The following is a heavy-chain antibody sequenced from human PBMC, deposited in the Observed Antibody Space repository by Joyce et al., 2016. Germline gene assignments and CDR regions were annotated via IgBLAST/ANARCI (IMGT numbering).Heavy chain of an antibody. CDR3: ARQAVTGAHDPEGFDY. J-gene: IGHJ4*02. CDR2: ICPDDSDT. CDR1: GYSFTTYW. V-gene: IGHV5-51*01. D-gene: IGHD6-19*01. Sequence: EVQLVQSGAEVKKPGESLKISCKGSGYSFTTYWIAWVRQMPGKVLEWMGSICPDDSDTSYSPSVQGQVTISADKSFGIAYLQWSSLKAADTATYYCARQAVTGAHDPEGFDYRGQGTPVTVSS.